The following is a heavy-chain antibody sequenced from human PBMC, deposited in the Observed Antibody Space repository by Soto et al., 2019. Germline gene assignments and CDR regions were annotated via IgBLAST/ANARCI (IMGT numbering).Heavy chain of an antibody. CDR1: GGSITSDYSC. D-gene: IGHD7-27*01. J-gene: IGHJ4*02. Sequence: SETLSLTCTVSGGSITSDYSCWSWIRQPPGEGLEWIGHIFDSGTTYPNPSLRSQVAISLDTSKNHFSLTLSSVTAADTAVYYCARGPSGDKVHSWGQGALVT. V-gene: IGHV4-30-4*01. CDR3: ARGPSGDKVHS. CDR2: IFDSGTT.